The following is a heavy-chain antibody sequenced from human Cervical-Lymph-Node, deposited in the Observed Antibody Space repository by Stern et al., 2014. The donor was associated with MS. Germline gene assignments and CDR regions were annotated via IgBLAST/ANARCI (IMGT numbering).Heavy chain of an antibody. CDR1: GFSIRSYW. J-gene: IGHJ4*02. V-gene: IGHV3-74*02. CDR3: SKDTYGPEDF. Sequence: EVQLVESGGGLVQPGGSMTLSCVASGFSIRSYWMHWVRHGPGRGLEWDARSNRDGTITYHAVSVRGRFTISRDNARNTLYLHMHSLRAEDAAVYYCSKDTYGPEDFWGQGTSVTVSS. D-gene: IGHD3-10*01. CDR2: SNRDGTIT.